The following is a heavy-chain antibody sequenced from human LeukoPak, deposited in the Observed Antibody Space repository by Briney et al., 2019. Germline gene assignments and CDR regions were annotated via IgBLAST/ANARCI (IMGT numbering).Heavy chain of an antibody. J-gene: IGHJ4*02. V-gene: IGHV3-64*01. D-gene: IGHD3-22*01. Sequence: GGSLRLSCAASGFTFSSYAMHWVRQAPGKGLEYVSAISSNGGSTYYANSVKGRFTVSRDNSKNTLYLQMGSLRAEDMAVYYCARHDSSGYLSDYWGQGTLVTVSS. CDR2: ISSNGGST. CDR3: ARHDSSGYLSDY. CDR1: GFTFSSYA.